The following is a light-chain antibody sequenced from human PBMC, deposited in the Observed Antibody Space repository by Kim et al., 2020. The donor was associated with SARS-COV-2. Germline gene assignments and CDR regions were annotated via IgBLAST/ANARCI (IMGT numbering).Light chain of an antibody. CDR2: RNN. V-gene: IGLV1-47*01. CDR3: AAWDDSLSGRV. J-gene: IGLJ3*02. CDR1: SSNIESNY. Sequence: GQRVTISCSGSSSNIESNYVYWYQQLPGTAPKVLIYRNNQRPSGVPARFSGSKSGTSASLAISGLRSEDEADYYCAAWDDSLSGRVFGGGTQLTVL.